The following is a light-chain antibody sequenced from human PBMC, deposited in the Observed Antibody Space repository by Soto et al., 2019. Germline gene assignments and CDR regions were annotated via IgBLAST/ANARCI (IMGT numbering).Light chain of an antibody. CDR1: QSVRSWY. J-gene: IGKJ2*01. CDR2: DAS. V-gene: IGKV3-20*01. CDR3: QQYGDSPYT. Sequence: EFVVTQSPGTLSLSLGERATLSCRTSQSVRSWYLAWYQQKPGQAPTLLIYDASSRPGGIPDRFIGSGSGTDFTLTISRLEPEDFAVYYCQQYGDSPYTFGQGTKLEIK.